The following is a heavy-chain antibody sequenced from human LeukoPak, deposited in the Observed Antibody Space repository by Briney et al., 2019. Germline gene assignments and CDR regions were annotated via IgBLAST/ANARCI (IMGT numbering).Heavy chain of an antibody. CDR1: GFTFSSYA. CDR3: AKGPMVRGVITYFDY. CDR2: ISSSGGST. Sequence: PGGSLRLSCAASGFTFSSYAMSWVRQAPGKGLEWVSAISSSGGSTYYADSVKGRFTISRDNSKNTLYLQMNSLRAEDTAVYYCAKGPMVRGVITYFDYWGQGTLVTVSS. D-gene: IGHD3-10*01. J-gene: IGHJ4*02. V-gene: IGHV3-23*01.